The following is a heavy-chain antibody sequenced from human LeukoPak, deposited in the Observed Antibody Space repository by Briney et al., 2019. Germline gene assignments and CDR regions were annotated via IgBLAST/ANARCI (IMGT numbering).Heavy chain of an antibody. V-gene: IGHV3-53*05. CDR1: GFTVSSNY. D-gene: IGHD3-3*01. J-gene: IGHJ4*02. CDR3: AKDPTYYDFWSGPEGAYYFDY. Sequence: PGGSLRLSCAASGFTVSSNYMSWVRQAPGKGLEWVSVIYSGGSTYYADSVKGRFTISRDNSKNTLYLQMNSLRAEDTAVYYCAKDPTYYDFWSGPEGAYYFDYWGQGTLVTVSS. CDR2: IYSGGST.